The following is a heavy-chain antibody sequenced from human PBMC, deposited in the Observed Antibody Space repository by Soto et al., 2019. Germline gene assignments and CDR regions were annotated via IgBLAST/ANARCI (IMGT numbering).Heavy chain of an antibody. Sequence: EVQLLESGGGLVQPGGSLRLSCAASGFTFSSYAMSWVRQAPGKGPEWVSGISASGGSTSYADSVKGRFTISRDNSKNTLDLQMNSLRADDTAVYHCAKGQNSGTYRFYFDYWGQGALVTVSS. V-gene: IGHV3-23*01. D-gene: IGHD1-26*01. J-gene: IGHJ4*02. CDR3: AKGQNSGTYRFYFDY. CDR1: GFTFSSYA. CDR2: ISASGGST.